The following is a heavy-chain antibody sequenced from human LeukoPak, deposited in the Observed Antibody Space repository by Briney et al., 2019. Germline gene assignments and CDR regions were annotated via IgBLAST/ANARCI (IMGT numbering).Heavy chain of an antibody. CDR3: AKGRWFGEFLN. CDR1: GFTLSSYE. J-gene: IGHJ4*02. D-gene: IGHD3-10*01. Sequence: GGSLRLSCAASGFTLSSYEMNWVRQAPGKGLEWVSYISSSGSTIYYADSVKGRFTISRDNSKNTLYLQMNSLRAEDTAVYYCAKGRWFGEFLNWGQGTLVTVSS. V-gene: IGHV3-48*03. CDR2: ISSSGSTI.